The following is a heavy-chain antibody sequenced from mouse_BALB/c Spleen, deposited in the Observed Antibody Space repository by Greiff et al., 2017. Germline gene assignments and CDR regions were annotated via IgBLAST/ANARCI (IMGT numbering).Heavy chain of an antibody. CDR2: IDPENGDT. Sequence: VQLQQSGAELVRSGASVKLSCTASGFNFKDYYMHWVKQRPEQGLEWIGWIDPENGDTEYAPKFQGKATMTADTSSNTAYLQLSSLTSEDTAVYYCNYGSIWFAYWGQGTLVTVSA. CDR1: GFNFKDYY. J-gene: IGHJ3*01. V-gene: IGHV14-4*02. CDR3: NYGSIWFAY. D-gene: IGHD1-1*01.